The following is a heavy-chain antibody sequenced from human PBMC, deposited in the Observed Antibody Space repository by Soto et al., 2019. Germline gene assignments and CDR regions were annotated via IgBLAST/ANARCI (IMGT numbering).Heavy chain of an antibody. CDR1: GGSFNAYY. CDR2: INHSGSS. D-gene: IGHD3-22*01. J-gene: IGHJ4*02. V-gene: IGHV4-34*02. CDR3: ARWNYHHYHHSSCNFRTSYYFDS. Sequence: QLQQWGAGLLKPSETLSLTCAVYGGSFNAYYWSWIRQPPGKGLEWIGEINHSGSSNYSPSLKGRLTISVDTSKNQLSLKLTSMTAADSAVYYCARWNYHHYHHSSCNFRTSYYFDSWGQGTLVTVSS.